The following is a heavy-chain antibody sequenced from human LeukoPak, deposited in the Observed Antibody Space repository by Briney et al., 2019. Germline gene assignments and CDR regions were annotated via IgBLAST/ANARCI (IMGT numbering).Heavy chain of an antibody. CDR1: GGSISSYY. CDR3: ARLKLGAYFDL. J-gene: IGHJ2*01. Sequence: PSETLSLTCTVSGGSISSYYWSWIRQPAGKGLEWIGRIYTSGSTNYNPSLKSRVTILLDTSKNQCSLKLTSVSAADTAVYYCARLKLGAYFDLWGRGTLVTVPS. CDR2: IYTSGST. V-gene: IGHV4-4*07. D-gene: IGHD3-16*01.